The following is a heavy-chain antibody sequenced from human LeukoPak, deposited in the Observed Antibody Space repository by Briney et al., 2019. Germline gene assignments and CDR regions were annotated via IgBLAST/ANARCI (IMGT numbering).Heavy chain of an antibody. Sequence: RGSLRLSCAASGFTFSSYGMHWVRQAPGKGLEWVAFIRYDGSNKYYADSVKGRFTISRDNSKNTLYLQMNSLRAEDTAVYYCAKDGTWFGELLFDYWGQGTLVTVSS. CDR2: IRYDGSNK. CDR3: AKDGTWFGELLFDY. J-gene: IGHJ4*02. V-gene: IGHV3-30*02. CDR1: GFTFSSYG. D-gene: IGHD3-10*01.